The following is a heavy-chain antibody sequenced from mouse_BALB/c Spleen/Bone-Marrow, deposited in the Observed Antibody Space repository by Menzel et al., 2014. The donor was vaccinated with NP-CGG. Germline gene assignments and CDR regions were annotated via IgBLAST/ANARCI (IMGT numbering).Heavy chain of an antibody. D-gene: IGHD2-1*01. CDR3: ARDGNYEGRFVY. CDR1: GYTFTSYW. J-gene: IGHJ3*01. CDR2: INPSNGRT. V-gene: IGHV1S81*02. Sequence: QVQLQQSGAELVKPGASVKLSCKASGYTFTSYWMHWVKQRPGQGLEWIGEINPSNGRTNYNEKFKSKATLTVDKSSSTAHMQHSSLTSEDSAVHYCARDGNYEGRFVYWGQGTLVTVSA.